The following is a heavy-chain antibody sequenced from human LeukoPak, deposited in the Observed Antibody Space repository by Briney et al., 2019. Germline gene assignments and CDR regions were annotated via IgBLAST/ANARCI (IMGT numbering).Heavy chain of an antibody. CDR1: GGSISSSNW. CDR2: IYHSGST. J-gene: IGHJ4*02. V-gene: IGHV4-4*02. CDR3: ARGRYYDSSGYPDRFFDY. D-gene: IGHD3-22*01. Sequence: SETLSLTCAVSGGSISSSNWWSWVRQPPGKGLEWIGEIYHSGSTNYNPSLKSRVTISVDKSKNQFSLKLSSVTAADTAVYYCARGRYYDSSGYPDRFFDYWGQGTLVTVSS.